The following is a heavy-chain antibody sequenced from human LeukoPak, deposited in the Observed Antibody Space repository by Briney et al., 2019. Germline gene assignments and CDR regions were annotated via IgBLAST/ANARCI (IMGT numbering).Heavy chain of an antibody. Sequence: GGSLRLSCAASGFTFSSPWMSWVRLAPGKGLEWVANIYEDGSAKYYVDSVKGRFTISRDNAKRSLDLQVNSLRAEDTAVYYCTRSRRDGNDYWGQGTLVTVSS. V-gene: IGHV3-7*01. CDR1: GFTFSSPW. CDR2: IYEDGSAK. J-gene: IGHJ4*02. D-gene: IGHD5-24*01. CDR3: TRSRRDGNDY.